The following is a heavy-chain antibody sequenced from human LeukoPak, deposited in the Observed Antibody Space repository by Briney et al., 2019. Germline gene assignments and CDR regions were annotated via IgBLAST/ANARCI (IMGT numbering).Heavy chain of an antibody. V-gene: IGHV4-34*01. CDR2: INHSGST. D-gene: IGHD3-22*01. Sequence: SETLSLTCAVYGGSFSGYYWSWIRQPPEKGLEWIGEINHSGSTNYNPSLKSRVTISVDTSKNQFSLKLSSVTAADTAVYYCARGAGDYYDSSGFVYFDYWGQGTLVTVSS. J-gene: IGHJ4*02. CDR1: GGSFSGYY. CDR3: ARGAGDYYDSSGFVYFDY.